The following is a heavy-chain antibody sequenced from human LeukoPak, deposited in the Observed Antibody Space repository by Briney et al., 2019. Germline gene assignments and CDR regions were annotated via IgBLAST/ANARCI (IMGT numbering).Heavy chain of an antibody. Sequence: GGSLRLSYAASGFTFSSYAMSWVRQAPVKGLEWVSAISGSGGSTYYADSVKGRFTISRDNSKNTLYLQMNSLRAEDTAVYYCAKEMAHKLELLSGALYYGMDVWGQGTTVTVSS. CDR2: ISGSGGST. D-gene: IGHD1-7*01. V-gene: IGHV3-23*01. CDR1: GFTFSSYA. J-gene: IGHJ6*02. CDR3: AKEMAHKLELLSGALYYGMDV.